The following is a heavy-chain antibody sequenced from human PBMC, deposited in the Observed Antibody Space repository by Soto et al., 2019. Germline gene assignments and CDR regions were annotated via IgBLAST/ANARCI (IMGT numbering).Heavy chain of an antibody. J-gene: IGHJ4*02. V-gene: IGHV4-39*01. CDR3: ARGQRIGAITAWFDY. D-gene: IGHD1-20*01. Sequence: PSETLSLTCTVSGGSISSTTYYWGWIRQPPGKGLEWIGSIYYSGSTHYSPSLESRVTISVDTSKNQFSLRLTSVTAADTAVYFCARGQRIGAITAWFDYWGQGTLVTVSS. CDR2: IYYSGST. CDR1: GGSISSTTYY.